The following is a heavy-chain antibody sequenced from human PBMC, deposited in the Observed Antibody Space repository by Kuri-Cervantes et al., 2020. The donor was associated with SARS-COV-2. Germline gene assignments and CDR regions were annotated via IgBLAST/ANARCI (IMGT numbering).Heavy chain of an antibody. J-gene: IGHJ6*02. CDR3: ARVPSITMVRGANSYGMDV. CDR1: GVTLSSYW. V-gene: IGHV3-74*01. CDR2: INSDGSST. D-gene: IGHD3-10*01. Sequence: GESRKISGAASGVTLSSYWRHWVRQAPGKGLMWFSRINSDGSSTSYADSVKGRFTISRDNAKNTLYLQMNSLRAEDTAVYYCARVPSITMVRGANSYGMDVWGQGTTVTVSS.